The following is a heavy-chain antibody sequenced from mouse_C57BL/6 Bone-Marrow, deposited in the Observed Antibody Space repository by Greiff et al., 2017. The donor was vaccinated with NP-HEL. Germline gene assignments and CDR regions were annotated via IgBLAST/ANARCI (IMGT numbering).Heavy chain of an antibody. D-gene: IGHD1-1*02. V-gene: IGHV14-4*01. CDR2: IDPENGDT. CDR3: TSITIYFDY. CDR1: GFNIKDDY. Sequence: EVQLQQSGAELVRPGASVKLSCTASGFNIKDDYMHWVKQRPEQGLEWIGWIDPENGDTEYASKFQGKATITADTSSNTAYLQLSSLTSEDTAVYYCTSITIYFDYWGQGTTLTVSS. J-gene: IGHJ2*01.